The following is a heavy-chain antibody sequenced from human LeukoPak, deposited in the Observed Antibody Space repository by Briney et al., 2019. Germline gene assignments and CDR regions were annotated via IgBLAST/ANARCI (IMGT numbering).Heavy chain of an antibody. CDR2: ISSGGTTI. Sequence: GGSLRLSCAASGFTFSEFEMNWVRQAPGKGLEWVPDISSGGTTIFYGDSVKGRFTISRDNAKNSLYLQMNSLRDEDTAIYFCTRGLVVWGQGALVTVSS. D-gene: IGHD2-2*01. V-gene: IGHV3-48*03. CDR3: TRGLVV. J-gene: IGHJ4*02. CDR1: GFTFSEFE.